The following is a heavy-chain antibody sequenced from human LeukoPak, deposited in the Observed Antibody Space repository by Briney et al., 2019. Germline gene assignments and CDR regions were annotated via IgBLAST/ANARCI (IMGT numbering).Heavy chain of an antibody. CDR2: ISGSGGST. CDR3: AKIVVVPAAIGENYYYMDV. D-gene: IGHD2-2*02. V-gene: IGHV3-23*01. Sequence: GGSLRLSCAASGFTFSSYAMSWVRQAPGKGLEWVSAISGSGGSTYYADSVRGRFTISRDNSKNTLYLQMNSLRAEDTAVYYCAKIVVVPAAIGENYYYMDVWGKGTTVTVSS. J-gene: IGHJ6*03. CDR1: GFTFSSYA.